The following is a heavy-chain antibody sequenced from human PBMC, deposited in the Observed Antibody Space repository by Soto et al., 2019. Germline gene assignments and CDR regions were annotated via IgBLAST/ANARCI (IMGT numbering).Heavy chain of an antibody. CDR2: ISCSGGST. CDR1: GFTFSSYA. CDR3: ARVRSSTGYYYSLGMDV. Sequence: GGTLRLSCAASGFTFSSYAMSWVRQAPGKGLEWVSAISCSGGSTSYADSVKGRVTISRDNSKNTLDLQMNSLRAEDTAVYYCARVRSSTGYYYSLGMDVWGPGTTVTVSS. J-gene: IGHJ6*02. D-gene: IGHD1-26*01. V-gene: IGHV3-23*01.